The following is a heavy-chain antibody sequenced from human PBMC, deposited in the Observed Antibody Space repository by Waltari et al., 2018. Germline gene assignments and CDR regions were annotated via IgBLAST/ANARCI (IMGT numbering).Heavy chain of an antibody. CDR2: INPNSGGT. Sequence: QVQLVQSGAEVKKPGASVKVSCKASGYTFTGYYMHWVRQAPGQGLEWMGRINPNSGGTNYAQKCQGRVTMTRDTSISTAYMELSRLRSDDTAVYYCARIAAAGGYDYWGQGTLVTVSS. V-gene: IGHV1-2*06. CDR3: ARIAAAGGYDY. D-gene: IGHD6-13*01. J-gene: IGHJ4*02. CDR1: GYTFTGYY.